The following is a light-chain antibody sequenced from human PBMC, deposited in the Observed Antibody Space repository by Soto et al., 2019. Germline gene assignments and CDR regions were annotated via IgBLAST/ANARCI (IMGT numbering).Light chain of an antibody. CDR3: QKYSSVPV. CDR2: AAS. J-gene: IGKJ3*01. V-gene: IGKV1-27*01. Sequence: DIQMTQSPTSLSASVGDRVTITCRASQDIRNFVAWYQRKPGKAPKLLIYAASTLQSGVQSRFSGSGSGTDFTLTINSLQPEDVATYSCQKYSSVPVFGPGTKVEIK. CDR1: QDIRNF.